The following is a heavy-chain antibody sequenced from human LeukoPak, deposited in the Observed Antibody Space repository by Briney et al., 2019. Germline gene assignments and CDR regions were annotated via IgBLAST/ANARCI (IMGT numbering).Heavy chain of an antibody. J-gene: IGHJ6*03. D-gene: IGHD3-10*01. CDR3: ARGALWFGELLVYYYYYMDV. CDR2: INHSGST. Sequence: SSETLSLTCAVYGGSFSGYYWSWIRQPPGKGLEWIGEINHSGSTNYNPSLKSRVTISVDTSKNQFSLKLSSVTAADTAVYYCARGALWFGELLVYYYYYMDVWGKGTTVTVSS. V-gene: IGHV4-34*01. CDR1: GGSFSGYY.